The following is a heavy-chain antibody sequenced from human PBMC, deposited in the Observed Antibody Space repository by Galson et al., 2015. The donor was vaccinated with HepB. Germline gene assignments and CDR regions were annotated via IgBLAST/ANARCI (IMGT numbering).Heavy chain of an antibody. CDR3: ARDKGCSGGSCWRLDV. D-gene: IGHD2-15*01. J-gene: IGHJ6*02. Sequence: SVKVSCKASGGTFSSYAISWVRQAPGQGLEWMGGIIPIFGTANYAQKFQGRVTITADESTSTAYMELSSLRSEDTAVYYCARDKGCSGGSCWRLDVWGQGTTVTVSS. CDR1: GGTFSSYA. CDR2: IIPIFGTA. V-gene: IGHV1-69*13.